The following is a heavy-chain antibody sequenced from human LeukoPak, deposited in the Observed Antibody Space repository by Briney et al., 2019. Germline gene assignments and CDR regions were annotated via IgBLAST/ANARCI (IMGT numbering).Heavy chain of an antibody. CDR2: IDKKDKGYATAT. CDR3: TRDSGTYNWFDP. D-gene: IGHD1-26*01. J-gene: IGHJ5*02. V-gene: IGHV3-73*01. Sequence: GGSVRLSCAASGFTFSGSAIHWVRQSSGKGLARLGQIDKKDKGYATATAYAASVKGRFTISRDDSINTAYLQMKSLKTEDTALYYCTRDSGTYNWFDPWGQGTLVTVSS. CDR1: GFTFSGSA.